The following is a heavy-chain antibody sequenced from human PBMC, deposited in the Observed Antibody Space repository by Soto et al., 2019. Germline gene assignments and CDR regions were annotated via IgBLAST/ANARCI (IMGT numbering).Heavy chain of an antibody. D-gene: IGHD2-2*02. CDR2: INFNSGSI. J-gene: IGHJ4*02. CDR1: GFHYEKYS. CDR3: ARLYGSSVSCYNDH. Sequence: LILCEAASGFHYEKYSRHWVLPDPRKVLEWVSCINFNSGSIVYCYSVNGRFSISRDNAKNSLHLQMNSLRAEDTAVYFCARLYGSSVSCYNDHCGKGTLVTVS. V-gene: IGHV3-9*01.